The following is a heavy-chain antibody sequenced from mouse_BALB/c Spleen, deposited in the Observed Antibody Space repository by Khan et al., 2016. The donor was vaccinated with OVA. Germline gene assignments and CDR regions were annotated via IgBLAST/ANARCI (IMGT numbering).Heavy chain of an antibody. Sequence: EVELVESGGGLVKPGGSLKLSCAASGFTFSSYAMSWVRQSPEKRLEWVAEISSGGSYTYYPDTVTGRFTISRDNAKNTLYLEMSSLRSEDTAMYYCGRLLRRPAWFAYWGQGTLVTVSA. CDR1: GFTFSSYA. V-gene: IGHV5-9-4*01. CDR3: GRLLRRPAWFAY. D-gene: IGHD1-1*01. CDR2: ISSGGSYT. J-gene: IGHJ3*01.